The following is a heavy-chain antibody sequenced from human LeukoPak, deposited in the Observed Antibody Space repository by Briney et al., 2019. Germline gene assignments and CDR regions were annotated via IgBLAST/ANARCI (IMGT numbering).Heavy chain of an antibody. CDR1: GFTFSSYG. CDR2: ISYDGSNK. D-gene: IGHD3-10*01. V-gene: IGHV3-30*18. Sequence: GGSLRLSCAASGFTFSSYGMHWVREAPGKGLGWVAVISYDGSNKYFADSVKGRFAISRDNSKNTLYLQMTSLRAEDTALYYCAKDGGLLSYYFDYWGQGTLVTVSS. J-gene: IGHJ4*02. CDR3: AKDGGLLSYYFDY.